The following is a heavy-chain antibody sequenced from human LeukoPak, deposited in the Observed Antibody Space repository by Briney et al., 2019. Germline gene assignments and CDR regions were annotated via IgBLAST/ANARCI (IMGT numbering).Heavy chain of an antibody. D-gene: IGHD3-9*01. CDR1: GGSISSYY. CDR3: ARRYFDWPRKRYYYYYYMDV. CDR2: IYTSGST. V-gene: IGHV4-4*07. Sequence: SETLSLTCTVSGGSISSYYWSWIRQPAGKGLEWIGRIYTSGSTNYNPSLKSRVTMSVDTSKNQFSLKLSSVTAADTAVYYCARRYFDWPRKRYYYYYYMDVWGKGTTVTISS. J-gene: IGHJ6*03.